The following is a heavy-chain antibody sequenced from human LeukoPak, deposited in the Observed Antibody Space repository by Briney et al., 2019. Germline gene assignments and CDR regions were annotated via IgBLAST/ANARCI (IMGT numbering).Heavy chain of an antibody. Sequence: SGGSLRLSCAASGFTVSSNYMSWVRQAPGKGLEWVSGISWNSGSIGYADSVKGRFTISRDNAKNSLYLQMNSLRAEDTALYYCAKDKEAGTAGYYYGMDVWGQGTTVTVSS. D-gene: IGHD2-21*02. CDR1: GFTVSSNY. J-gene: IGHJ6*02. CDR2: ISWNSGSI. CDR3: AKDKEAGTAGYYYGMDV. V-gene: IGHV3-9*01.